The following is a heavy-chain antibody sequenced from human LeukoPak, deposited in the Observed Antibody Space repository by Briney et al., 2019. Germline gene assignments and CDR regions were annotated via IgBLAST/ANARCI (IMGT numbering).Heavy chain of an antibody. CDR3: ARHDSSGPYNAFDM. D-gene: IGHD3-22*01. CDR2: IYYSGTT. Sequence: SETLSLTCTVSGVSISRSTYYWGWIRQPPGKGLEWVGTIYYSGTTYYNPSLRSRVTISVDTSKNHYSLNLSSVTAADTAVYYCARHDSSGPYNAFDMWGQGTVVTVSS. CDR1: GVSISRSTYY. J-gene: IGHJ3*02. V-gene: IGHV4-39*02.